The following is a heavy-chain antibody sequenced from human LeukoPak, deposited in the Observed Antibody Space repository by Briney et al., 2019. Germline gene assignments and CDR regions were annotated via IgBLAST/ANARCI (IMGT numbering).Heavy chain of an antibody. CDR2: IKQDGTDK. J-gene: IGHJ4*02. V-gene: IGHV3-7*01. CDR3: ARVGCTSTTCDDY. D-gene: IGHD2-2*01. Sequence: GGSLRLSCAASGFTFSGYWMTWVRQAPGKGLEWVANIKQDGTDKYYADSVEGRFTISRDNAKNSLYLQMNSLRAEDTAVYYCARVGCTSTTCDDYWGQGTLVTVSS. CDR1: GFTFSGYW.